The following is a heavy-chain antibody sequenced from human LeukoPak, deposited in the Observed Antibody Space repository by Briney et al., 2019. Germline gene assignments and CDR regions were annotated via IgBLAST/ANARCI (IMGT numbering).Heavy chain of an antibody. CDR1: GFTISNSW. V-gene: IGHV3-7*01. Sequence: GGSLRLSCAASGFTISNSWMAWIRQAPERGLEWVATIKPDGSEKYYRDSVKGRLTISRDNAKNSLYLQMNSLGVEDTALYYCARDHSWNFDLWGRGTQVTVS. CDR3: ARDHSWNFDL. J-gene: IGHJ2*01. CDR2: IKPDGSEK.